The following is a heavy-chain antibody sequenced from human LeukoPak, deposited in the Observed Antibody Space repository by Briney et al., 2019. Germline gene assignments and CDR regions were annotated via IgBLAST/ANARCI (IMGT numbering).Heavy chain of an antibody. D-gene: IGHD4/OR15-4a*01. CDR1: EYTFTGYY. CDR2: INPNSGAT. V-gene: IGHV1-2*02. Sequence: GASVKVSCKASEYTFTGYYLFWVRQAPGQGLEWMGWINPNSGATKYAQKFQGRVTLTRDTSIRTTYMELSSLRSDDTAVYYCARDERYSYGDNHYPDLGFWGQGTPVTVSS. J-gene: IGHJ4*02. CDR3: ARDERYSYGDNHYPDLGF.